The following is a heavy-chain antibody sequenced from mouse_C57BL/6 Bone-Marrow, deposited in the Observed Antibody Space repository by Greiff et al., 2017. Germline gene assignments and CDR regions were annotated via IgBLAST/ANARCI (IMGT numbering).Heavy chain of an antibody. CDR1: GFTFSSYT. CDR2: ISGGGGNT. J-gene: IGHJ4*01. CDR3: ARHGPHYYAMDY. V-gene: IGHV5-9*01. Sequence: EVKVVESGGGLVKPGGSLKLSCAASGFTFSSYTMSWVRQTPEKRLEWVATISGGGGNTYYPDSVKGRFTISRDNAKNTLYLQMSSLRSEDTALYYCARHGPHYYAMDYWGQGTSVTVSS.